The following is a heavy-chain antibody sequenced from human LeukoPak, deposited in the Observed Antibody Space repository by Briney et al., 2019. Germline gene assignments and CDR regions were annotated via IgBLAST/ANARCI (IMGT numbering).Heavy chain of an antibody. J-gene: IGHJ3*02. V-gene: IGHV3-48*02. CDR1: GFTFSSYS. CDR2: ITRSSDTI. D-gene: IGHD3-22*01. Sequence: GGSLRLSCAASGFTFSSYSMTWVRQAPGKGLEWVSYITRSSDTIYYADSVKGRFTISRDNAKNALYLQMNSLRDEDTAVYYCARDGGAYYFDNSGFWTVAFDIWGQGTMVTVSS. CDR3: ARDGGAYYFDNSGFWTVAFDI.